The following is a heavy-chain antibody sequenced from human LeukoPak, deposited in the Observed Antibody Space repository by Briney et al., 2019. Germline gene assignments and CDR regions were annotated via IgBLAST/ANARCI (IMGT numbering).Heavy chain of an antibody. V-gene: IGHV1-18*01. CDR3: AREEYKLLQSPPNY. J-gene: IGHJ4*02. CDR2: ISAYNGNT. CDR1: GYTFTSYG. D-gene: IGHD6-6*01. Sequence: ASVKVSCKASGYTFTSYGISWVRQAPGQGLEWMGWISAYNGNTNYAQKLQGRVTMTTDTSTSTAYMELRSLRSDDTAVYYCAREEYKLLQSPPNYWGQGTLVTVSS.